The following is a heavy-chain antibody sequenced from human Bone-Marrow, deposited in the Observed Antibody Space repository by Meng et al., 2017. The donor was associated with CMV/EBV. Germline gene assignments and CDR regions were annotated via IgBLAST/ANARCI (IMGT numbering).Heavy chain of an antibody. J-gene: IGHJ5*02. CDR2: ISAYNGNT. V-gene: IGHV1-18*01. D-gene: IGHD2-15*01. CDR3: ARVIVLGVVVAAGWFDP. Sequence: QVQLVQSGAEVTKAGASVKVSCKASGYNFTSYGISWVRQAPGQGLEWMGWISAYNGNTNYAQKLQGRVTMTTDTSTSTAYMELRSLRSDDTAVYYCARVIVLGVVVAAGWFDPWGQGTLVTVSS. CDR1: GYNFTSYG.